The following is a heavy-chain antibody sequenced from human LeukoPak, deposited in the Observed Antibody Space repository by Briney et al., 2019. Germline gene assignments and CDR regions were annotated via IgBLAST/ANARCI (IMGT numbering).Heavy chain of an antibody. V-gene: IGHV3-53*01. CDR2: IYSGGST. CDR3: ARHYGDYVSGPYYWYFDL. J-gene: IGHJ2*01. D-gene: IGHD4-17*01. Sequence: GGSLRLSCAASGFTVSSNYMSWVRQAPGKGLEWVSVIYSGGSTYYADSVKGRFTISRDNSKDTLYLQMNSLRAEDTAVYYCARHYGDYVSGPYYWYFDLWGRGTLVTVSS. CDR1: GFTVSSNY.